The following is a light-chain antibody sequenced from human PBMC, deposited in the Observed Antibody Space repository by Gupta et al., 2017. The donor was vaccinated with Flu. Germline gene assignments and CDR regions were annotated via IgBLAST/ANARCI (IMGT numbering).Light chain of an antibody. V-gene: IGKV3-20*01. J-gene: IGKJ1*01. CDR2: GAS. CDR1: QSVSNRF. Sequence: EIVMAQSPGTLYLSPGERATLSCRASQSVSNRFIAWYQQQPGQPPRLLIYGASTRATGIPDRFSGSGSGTXFTLTIXRLEPEDFAVYYCQQYGSSPRTFGXGTKVEVK. CDR3: QQYGSSPRT.